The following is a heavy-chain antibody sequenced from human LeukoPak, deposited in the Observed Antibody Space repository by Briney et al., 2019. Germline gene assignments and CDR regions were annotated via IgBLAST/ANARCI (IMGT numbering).Heavy chain of an antibody. V-gene: IGHV3-23*01. J-gene: IGHJ4*02. CDR1: GFTFSSYN. CDR3: AATISEDYFDY. D-gene: IGHD3-9*01. Sequence: GGSLRLSCAASGFTFSSYNMNWVRQAPGKGLEWVSAISGSGGSTYYADSVKGRFTISRDNSKNTLYLQMNCLRAEDTAVYYCAATISEDYFDYWGQGTLVTVSS. CDR2: ISGSGGST.